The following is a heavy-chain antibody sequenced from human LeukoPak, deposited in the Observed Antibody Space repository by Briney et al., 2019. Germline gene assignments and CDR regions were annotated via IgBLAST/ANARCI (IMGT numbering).Heavy chain of an antibody. J-gene: IGHJ4*02. V-gene: IGHV3-33*01. CDR1: GFAFNTYA. Sequence: GRSLRLSCAASGFAFNTYAMHWVRQAPGQGLEWVALIWHDGSHKFYSNSVRGQFTISRDNSKNTLYLQMNSLRAEDTAVYYCASANFWSGYSFDYWGQGTLVTVSS. CDR2: IWHDGSHK. CDR3: ASANFWSGYSFDY. D-gene: IGHD3-3*01.